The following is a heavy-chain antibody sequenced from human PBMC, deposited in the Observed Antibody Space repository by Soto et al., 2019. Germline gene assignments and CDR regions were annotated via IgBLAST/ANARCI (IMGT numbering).Heavy chain of an antibody. CDR3: ARERTVRAVDSQYNFYYYGMDV. Sequence: GGSLRLSCAASGFTFSDYYMSWIRQAPGKGLEWVSYISSSGSTIYYADSVKGRFTISRDNAKNSLYLQMNSLRAEDTAVYYCARERTVRAVDSQYNFYYYGMDVWGQGTTVTVSS. D-gene: IGHD6-19*01. J-gene: IGHJ6*02. CDR1: GFTFSDYY. CDR2: ISSSGSTI. V-gene: IGHV3-11*01.